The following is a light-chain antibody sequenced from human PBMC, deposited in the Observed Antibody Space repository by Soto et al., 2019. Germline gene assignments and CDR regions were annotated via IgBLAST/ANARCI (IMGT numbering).Light chain of an antibody. Sequence: DIQMTQSPSSLSASVGDRVTITCRASQSISSYLNWYQQKPGKAPKLLIYAASSLQSGVPSRFSGSGSGTDFTLTISSPQPEDFATYYCQQSYSTRGTFGQGTKVDIK. J-gene: IGKJ1*01. CDR1: QSISSY. CDR2: AAS. CDR3: QQSYSTRGT. V-gene: IGKV1-39*01.